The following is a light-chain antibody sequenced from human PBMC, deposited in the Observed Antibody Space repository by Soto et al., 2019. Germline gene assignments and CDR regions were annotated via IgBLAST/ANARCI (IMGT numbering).Light chain of an antibody. CDR3: CSYAGTYV. CDR2: DVS. CDR1: SSDVVGYTY. Sequence: QSALTQPRSVSGSPGQSVTISCTGTSSDVVGYTYVSWYLLHPGKAPKLLIYDVSKRPSGVPDRFSGSRSGNTASLTISGLQAEDEADYYRCSYAGTYVFGTGTKLTVL. V-gene: IGLV2-11*01. J-gene: IGLJ1*01.